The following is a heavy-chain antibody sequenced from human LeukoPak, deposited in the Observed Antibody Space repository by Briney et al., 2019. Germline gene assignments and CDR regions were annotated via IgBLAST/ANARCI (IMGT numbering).Heavy chain of an antibody. J-gene: IGHJ6*03. CDR3: ARSLPYCSSTTCTHYYYYYMDV. CDR2: IYYSGST. D-gene: IGHD2-2*01. CDR1: GASIRSSDYY. V-gene: IGHV4-39*02. Sequence: PSETLSLTCTVSGASIRSSDYYWGWIRQPPGKGLEWIGTIYYSGSTYYNPSLKSRVTISVDTSENHFSLKLRSVTAADTAVYFCARSLPYCSSTTCTHYYYYYMDVWGKGTTVTVSS.